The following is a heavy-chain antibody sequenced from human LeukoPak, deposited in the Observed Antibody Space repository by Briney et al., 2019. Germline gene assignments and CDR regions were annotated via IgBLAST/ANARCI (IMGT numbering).Heavy chain of an antibody. Sequence: GGSLRLSCAASGFTSSSYAMSWVRQATGKGLEWVAVICGSGGSTYYADSVKGGITISRDNRKNTVYIKRDRLREEEAAVYYCANLVTTGDYYFDYWGQGTLVTVSS. CDR3: ANLVTTGDYYFDY. CDR2: ICGSGGST. D-gene: IGHD4-11*01. J-gene: IGHJ4*02. V-gene: IGHV3-23*01. CDR1: GFTSSSYA.